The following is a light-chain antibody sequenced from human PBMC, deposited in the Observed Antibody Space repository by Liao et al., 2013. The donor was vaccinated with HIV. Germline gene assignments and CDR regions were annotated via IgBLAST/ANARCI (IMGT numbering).Light chain of an antibody. J-gene: IGLJ2*01. CDR2: QDI. CDR3: QAWDSSTYVV. Sequence: SYELTQPPSVSVSPGQTASITCSGDKLGDKYVCWYQQKPGQSPVLVIYQDIKRPSGIPDRFSGSNSGNTATLTISGTQALDEADYYCQAWDSSTYVVFGGGTKLTVL. CDR1: KLGDKY. V-gene: IGLV3-1*01.